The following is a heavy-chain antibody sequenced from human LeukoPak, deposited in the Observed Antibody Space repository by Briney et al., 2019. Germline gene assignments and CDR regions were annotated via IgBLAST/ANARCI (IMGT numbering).Heavy chain of an antibody. Sequence: ASVKVSCKASAYTFTSYYMHWVRQAPGQGLEWMGIINPSGGSTSYAQKFQGRVTMTRDTSTSTVYMELSSLRSEDTAVYYCASPGEKDYYFDYWGQGTLVTVSS. V-gene: IGHV1-46*01. D-gene: IGHD3-16*01. J-gene: IGHJ4*02. CDR1: AYTFTSYY. CDR3: ASPGEKDYYFDY. CDR2: INPSGGST.